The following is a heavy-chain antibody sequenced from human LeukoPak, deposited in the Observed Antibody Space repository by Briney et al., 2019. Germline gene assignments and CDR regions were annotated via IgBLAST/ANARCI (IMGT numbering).Heavy chain of an antibody. CDR2: ITSDSRYM. CDR1: GFTFSSYN. D-gene: IGHD2/OR15-2a*01. V-gene: IGHV3-21*01. CDR3: ARDVYASFDL. Sequence: PGGSLRLSCAASGFTFSSYNMNWVRQAPGKGLEWVSSITSDSRYMYYADSVKGRFTISRDNAKNSLYLQMNSLRAEDAAVYYCARDVYASFDLWGRGTLVTVSS. J-gene: IGHJ2*01.